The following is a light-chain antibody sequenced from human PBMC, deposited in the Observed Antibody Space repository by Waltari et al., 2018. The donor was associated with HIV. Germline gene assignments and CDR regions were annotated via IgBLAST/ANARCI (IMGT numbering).Light chain of an antibody. V-gene: IGLV2-23*02. Sequence: QSALTQPASVSGSPGQSITISCTGTSSDVGSYNLVSWYQTHPGKAPKLMFYEVSKRPAGVSTRFSGAKSGNTAALTISGLQAEDEADYYCCSYAGSSYVFGTGTKVTVL. CDR2: EVS. J-gene: IGLJ1*01. CDR1: SSDVGSYNL. CDR3: CSYAGSSYV.